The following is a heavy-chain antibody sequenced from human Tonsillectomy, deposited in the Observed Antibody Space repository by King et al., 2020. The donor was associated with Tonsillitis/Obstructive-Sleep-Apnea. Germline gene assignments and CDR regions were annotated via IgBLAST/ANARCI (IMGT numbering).Heavy chain of an antibody. CDR1: GYTFTVYC. CDR2: INPNSGGT. CDR3: ARAQNWGGAQFDY. V-gene: IGHV1-2*04. Sequence: QLVQSGAEVKKPGASVKVSCKASGYTFTVYCMHWGRQAPGQGLEWMGWINPNSGGTNYAQKFQGWVTMTRDTSISTTYMELSRLRSAYTAVYNCARAQNWGGAQFDYWGQGTLVTVSS. D-gene: IGHD3-16*01. J-gene: IGHJ4*02.